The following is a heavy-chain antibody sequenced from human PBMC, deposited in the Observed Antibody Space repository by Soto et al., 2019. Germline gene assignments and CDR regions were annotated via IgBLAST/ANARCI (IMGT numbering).Heavy chain of an antibody. Sequence: SETLSLTCAVSGGSISSYYYSCIRQPPGKGMEWIGYIYYSGSNNYNPSRKSRVTISVDTSKNQFTLKLSSVTAADTAVYYCARRRVVPAAPMDYYYYMDVWGKGTTVTVSS. CDR1: GGSISSYY. D-gene: IGHD2-2*01. V-gene: IGHV4-59*08. CDR3: ARRRVVPAAPMDYYYYMDV. CDR2: IYYSGSN. J-gene: IGHJ6*03.